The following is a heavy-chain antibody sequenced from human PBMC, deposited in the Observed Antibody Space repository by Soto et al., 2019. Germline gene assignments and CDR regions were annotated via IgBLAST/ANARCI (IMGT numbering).Heavy chain of an antibody. D-gene: IGHD4-17*01. J-gene: IGHJ4*02. CDR2: IYHSGST. CDR3: ARQGVYGDYWNFDY. Sequence: SETLSLTCAVSSGSISSSNWWSWVRQPPGKGLEWIGEIYHSGSTNYNPSLKSRVTISVDKSKNQFSLKLSSVTAADTAVYYCARQGVYGDYWNFDYWGQGTLVTVSS. CDR1: SGSISSSNW. V-gene: IGHV4-4*02.